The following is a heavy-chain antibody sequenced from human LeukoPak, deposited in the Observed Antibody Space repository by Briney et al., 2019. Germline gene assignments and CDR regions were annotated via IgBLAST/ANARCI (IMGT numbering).Heavy chain of an antibody. D-gene: IGHD6-6*01. CDR3: ARYSSSVRYYYYYMDV. CDR1: GGSISSGSYY. CDR2: IYTSGST. J-gene: IGHJ6*03. Sequence: SETLSLTCTVSGGSISSGSYYWSWIRQPAGKGLEWIGRIYTSGSTNYNPSLKSRVTISVDTSKNQFSLKLSSVTAADTAVYYCARYSSSVRYYYYYMDVWGKGTTVTVSS. V-gene: IGHV4-61*02.